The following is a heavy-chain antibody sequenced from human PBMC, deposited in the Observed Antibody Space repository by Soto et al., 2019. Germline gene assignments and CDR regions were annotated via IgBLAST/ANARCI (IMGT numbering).Heavy chain of an antibody. CDR3: ARGLREEGYAYYYDY. D-gene: IGHD5-12*01. CDR2: INTNTGNP. J-gene: IGHJ4*02. Sequence: QVQLVQSGSELKKPGASVKVSCQASGYTFTSYAMNWERQAPGQGLEWMGRINTNTGNPTYAQDFTARFVFSLDTSGRTAYLQSCSLKAEDTAVYYCARGLREEGYAYYYDYWGQGTLVTVSS. CDR1: GYTFTSYA. V-gene: IGHV7-4-1*01.